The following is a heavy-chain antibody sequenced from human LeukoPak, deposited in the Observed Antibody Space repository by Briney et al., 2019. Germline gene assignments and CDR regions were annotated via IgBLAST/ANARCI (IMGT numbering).Heavy chain of an antibody. D-gene: IGHD6-6*01. V-gene: IGHV3-23*01. CDR3: AKDLSSSHVSKYFDY. J-gene: IGHJ4*02. Sequence: GGSLRLSCAASGFTFSSYAMSWVRQAPGKGLEWVSAISTSGGNTYYADSVKGRFTISRDNSKNTLYLQMNSLRAEDTAVYYCAKDLSSSHVSKYFDYWGRGTLVTVSS. CDR1: GFTFSSYA. CDR2: ISTSGGNT.